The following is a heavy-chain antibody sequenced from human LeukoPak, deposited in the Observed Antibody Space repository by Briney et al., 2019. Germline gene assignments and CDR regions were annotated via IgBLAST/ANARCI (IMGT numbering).Heavy chain of an antibody. CDR3: ARDPIIAAAGTGAMDV. CDR1: GFTFSSYS. CDR2: ISSSSSYI. J-gene: IGHJ6*03. Sequence: GGSLRLSCAASGFTFSSYSMNWVRQAPGKGLEWVSSISSSSSYIYYADSVKGRFTISRDNAKNSLYPQMNSLRAEDTAVYYCARDPIIAAAGTGAMDVWGKGTTVTVSS. V-gene: IGHV3-21*01. D-gene: IGHD6-13*01.